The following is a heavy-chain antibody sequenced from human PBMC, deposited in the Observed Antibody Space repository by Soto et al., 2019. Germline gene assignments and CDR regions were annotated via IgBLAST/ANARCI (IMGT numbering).Heavy chain of an antibody. CDR1: GFTFSSYA. D-gene: IGHD3-9*01. J-gene: IGHJ4*02. CDR3: ARDGSYYDVLTEHYFDV. CDR2: ISDDGTNK. V-gene: IGHV3-30*04. Sequence: QVQLVESGGGVVQPGRTLRLSCAASGFTFSSYAMHWVRQAPGKGLEWVAVISDDGTNKDYADSEKGRFTISRDKSKSTLDLQMDRLRPEDTSVYYCARDGSYYDVLTEHYFDVWCPGTLVSVSA.